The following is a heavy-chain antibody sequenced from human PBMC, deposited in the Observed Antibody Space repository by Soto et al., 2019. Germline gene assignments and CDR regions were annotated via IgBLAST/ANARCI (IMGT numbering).Heavy chain of an antibody. CDR1: RYTFNSYG. J-gene: IGHJ5*02. D-gene: IGHD2-15*01. CDR2: ISAYNGNT. CDR3: ARDMEVGTLTLDP. Sequence: GASVKVSCKDSRYTFNSYGISWLRQAPGQGLEWMGWISAYNGNTNYAQKLQDRVTMTTDTSTNTAYMEVRSLRSDDSAVYYCARDMEVGTLTLDPWGKGPLVT. V-gene: IGHV1-18*01.